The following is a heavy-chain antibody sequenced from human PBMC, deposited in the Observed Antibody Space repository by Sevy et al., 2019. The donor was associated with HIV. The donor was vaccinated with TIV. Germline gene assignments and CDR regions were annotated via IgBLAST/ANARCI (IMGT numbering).Heavy chain of an antibody. Sequence: GGYLRLSCAASGFTFLIYDINWVRQAPGKGLEWVSSISSSGNYRYYADSVRGRFTISRDNAKKSLYLQMNSLRAEDTALYYVVRSQRGSGQTGMDAFDIWGQGTMVTVSS. J-gene: IGHJ3*02. V-gene: IGHV3-21*01. D-gene: IGHD6-19*01. CDR1: GFTFLIYD. CDR2: ISSSGNYR. CDR3: VRSQRGSGQTGMDAFDI.